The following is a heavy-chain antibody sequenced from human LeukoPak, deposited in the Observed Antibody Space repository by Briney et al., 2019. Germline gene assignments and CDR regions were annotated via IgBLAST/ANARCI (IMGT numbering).Heavy chain of an antibody. CDR2: INHSGST. J-gene: IGHJ4*02. CDR3: AKDRIYNSPSGWIDY. D-gene: IGHD6-19*01. CDR1: GGSFSGYY. V-gene: IGHV4-34*01. Sequence: SETLSLTCAVYGGSFSGYYWSWIRQPPGKGLEWIGEINHSGSTNYNPSLKSRVTISVDTSKNQFSLKLSSVTAADTAVYYCAKDRIYNSPSGWIDYWGQGTLVTVSS.